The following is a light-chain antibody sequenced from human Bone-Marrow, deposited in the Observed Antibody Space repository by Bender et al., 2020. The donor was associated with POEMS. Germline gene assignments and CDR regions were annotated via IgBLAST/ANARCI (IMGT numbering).Light chain of an antibody. CDR1: SSNIGSNT. J-gene: IGLJ3*02. V-gene: IGLV1-44*01. CDR3: ATWDDSLSGVV. CDR2: ANR. Sequence: QSVLTQPPSASGTPGQRVVMSCSGSSSNIGSNTVNWYQQLPGAAPKLLIYANRQRLSGVPDRFSGSKSGTSASLAISGLRSEDEADYYCATWDDSLSGVVFGGGTELTVL.